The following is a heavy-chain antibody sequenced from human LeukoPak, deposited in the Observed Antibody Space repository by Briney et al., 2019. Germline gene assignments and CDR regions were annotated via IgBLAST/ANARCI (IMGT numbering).Heavy chain of an antibody. Sequence: SETLSLTCTVSGGSISSGGYYWSWIRQHPGKGLEWIGYIYYSGSTYYNPSLKSRVTISVDTSKNQFSLKLSSVTAADTAVYYCASGRFHNYYDSSGYYHVWGQGTLVTVSS. V-gene: IGHV4-31*03. CDR3: ASGRFHNYYDSSGYYHV. D-gene: IGHD3-22*01. CDR1: GGSISSGGYY. CDR2: IYYSGST. J-gene: IGHJ4*02.